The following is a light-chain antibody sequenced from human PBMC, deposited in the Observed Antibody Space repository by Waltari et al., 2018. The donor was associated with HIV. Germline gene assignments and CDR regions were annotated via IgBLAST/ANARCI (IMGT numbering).Light chain of an antibody. CDR2: GNT. CDR3: HSYDNSLSASV. Sequence: QSVLTQPPSVSGAPGQRVTISCSGTRSNIGAPYDVHWYQQLPGTAPKLLIYGNTNRPSGVPDRFSAFKSGTSASLVITGLQAEDEADYYCHSYDNSLSASVFGGGTKLTVL. CDR1: RSNIGAPYD. J-gene: IGLJ3*02. V-gene: IGLV1-40*01.